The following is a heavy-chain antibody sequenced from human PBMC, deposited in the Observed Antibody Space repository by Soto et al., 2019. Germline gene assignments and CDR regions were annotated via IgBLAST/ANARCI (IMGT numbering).Heavy chain of an antibody. Sequence: EVQLVESGGALVQPGGSLRLSCAASGFTFSSYWMHWVRQAPGKGLVCVSRINDDGRTRTYADSVKGRFTISRDNAKNTLCLQMNSLRVDDTAVYYCARSSNNDRGDYWAQGTLVTVSS. CDR1: GFTFSSYW. CDR3: ARSSNNDRGDY. V-gene: IGHV3-74*01. CDR2: INDDGRTR. J-gene: IGHJ4*02.